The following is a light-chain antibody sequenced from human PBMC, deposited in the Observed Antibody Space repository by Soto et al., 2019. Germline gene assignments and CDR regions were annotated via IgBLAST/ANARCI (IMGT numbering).Light chain of an antibody. V-gene: IGKV1-8*01. CDR2: AAS. Sequence: AIRMTQSPSSLSASTGDRVTITCRASQGISSYLAWYQQKPGKAPKLLIYAASTLQSGVPSRFSGSGSGTDFTLTISCLQSEDFATYYCQQYYSYLPYTFDQGTKLEIK. CDR3: QQYYSYLPYT. CDR1: QGISSY. J-gene: IGKJ2*01.